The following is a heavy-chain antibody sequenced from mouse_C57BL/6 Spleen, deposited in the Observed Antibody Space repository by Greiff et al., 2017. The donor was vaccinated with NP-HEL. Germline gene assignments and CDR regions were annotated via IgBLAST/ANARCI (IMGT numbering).Heavy chain of an antibody. D-gene: IGHD2-1*01. CDR3: ARDYYGNYPDY. CDR2: ISSGSSTI. V-gene: IGHV5-17*01. Sequence: EVHLVESGGGLVKPGGSLKLSCAASGFTFSDYGMHWVRQAPENGLEWVAYISSGSSTIYYADTVKGRFTISRDNAKNTLFLQMTSLRSEDTAMYYCARDYYGNYPDYWGQGTTLTVSS. J-gene: IGHJ2*01. CDR1: GFTFSDYG.